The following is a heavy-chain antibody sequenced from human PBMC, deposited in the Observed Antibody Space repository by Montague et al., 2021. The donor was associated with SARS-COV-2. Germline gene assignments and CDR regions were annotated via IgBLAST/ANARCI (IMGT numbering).Heavy chain of an antibody. J-gene: IGHJ4*02. CDR2: IDWDDDK. D-gene: IGHD3-16*02. CDR1: GFSLSTSGMC. V-gene: IGHV2-70*11. CDR3: ARTTMITFGGVIVPFDY. Sequence: PALVNPTQTLTLTCTFSGFSLSTSGMCVSWIRQPPGKALEWLARIDWDDDKYYSTSLKTRLTISKDTSKNQVVLTMTNMDPVDTATYCCARTTMITFGGVIVPFDYWGQGTLVTVSS.